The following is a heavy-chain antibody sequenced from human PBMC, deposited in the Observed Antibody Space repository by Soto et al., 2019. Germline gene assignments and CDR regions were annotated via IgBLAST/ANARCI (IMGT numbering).Heavy chain of an antibody. D-gene: IGHD3-16*01. V-gene: IGHV4-30-4*01. J-gene: IGHJ3*02. Sequence: QVQLQESGPGLVKASQTLSLTCTVSGASITSGDYYWSWIRQPPGKGLEWIGYIYYSGSTYYSPSLRSRLSISVDTSKNQFSLKLSSVTAADTAVYFCASPGAVLGDLGEAFDIWGQGPMVTVSS. CDR3: ASPGAVLGDLGEAFDI. CDR1: GASITSGDYY. CDR2: IYYSGST.